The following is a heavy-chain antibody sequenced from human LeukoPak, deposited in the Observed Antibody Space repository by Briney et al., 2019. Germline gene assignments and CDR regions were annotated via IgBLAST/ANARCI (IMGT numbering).Heavy chain of an antibody. CDR1: GFTFTTYA. CDR2: VNSHGGST. Sequence: PGGSLRLSCIASGFTFTTYAMSWVRQAPGKGLEWLSTVNSHGGSTYYAESVKGRFTISRDNSKSTLFLQMNYLRAEDTALYCCASYCDLAACQSADDYWGQGTLVTVSS. J-gene: IGHJ4*02. D-gene: IGHD2-21*01. CDR3: ASYCDLAACQSADDY. V-gene: IGHV3-23*01.